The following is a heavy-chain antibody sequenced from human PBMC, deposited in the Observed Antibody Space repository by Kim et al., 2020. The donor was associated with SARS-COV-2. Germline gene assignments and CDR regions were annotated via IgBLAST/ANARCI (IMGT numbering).Heavy chain of an antibody. CDR3: ASGGAYYYGSGSYYHYFDY. V-gene: IGHV1-18*04. CDR2: ISAYNGNT. D-gene: IGHD3-10*01. J-gene: IGHJ4*02. CDR1: GYTFTSYG. Sequence: ASVKVSYKASGYTFTSYGISWVRQAPGQGLEWMGWISAYNGNTNYAQKLQGRVTMTTDTSTSTAYMELRSLRSDDTAVYYCASGGAYYYGSGSYYHYFDYWGQGTLVTVSS.